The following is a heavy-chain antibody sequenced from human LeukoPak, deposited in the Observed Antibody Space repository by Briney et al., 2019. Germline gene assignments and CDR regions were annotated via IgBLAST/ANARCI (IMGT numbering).Heavy chain of an antibody. CDR1: GFTFSSYG. J-gene: IGHJ4*02. CDR3: AKVGRIAVAWYYFDY. Sequence: PGGSLRLSCAASGFTFSSYGMHWVRQAPGKGLEWVAVISYDGSNKYYADSVKGRFTISRDNSKNTLYLQMNSLRAEDTAVYYCAKVGRIAVAWYYFDYWGQGTLVTVSS. CDR2: ISYDGSNK. V-gene: IGHV3-30*18. D-gene: IGHD6-19*01.